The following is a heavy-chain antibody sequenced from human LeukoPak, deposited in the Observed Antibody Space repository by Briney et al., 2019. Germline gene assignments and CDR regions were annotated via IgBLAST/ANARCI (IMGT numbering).Heavy chain of an antibody. V-gene: IGHV4-34*01. CDR2: INHSGSI. CDR1: GGSFSGYF. CDR3: AEPGYSSGWYPR. J-gene: IGHJ4*02. Sequence: PSETLSLTCAVYGGSFSGYFWNWIRQPPGKGLEWLGEINHSGSINYSPSLKSRVTISVDTSKSRFSLKLSSVTAADTAVYYCAEPGYSSGWYPRWGQGTLVTVSS. D-gene: IGHD6-19*01.